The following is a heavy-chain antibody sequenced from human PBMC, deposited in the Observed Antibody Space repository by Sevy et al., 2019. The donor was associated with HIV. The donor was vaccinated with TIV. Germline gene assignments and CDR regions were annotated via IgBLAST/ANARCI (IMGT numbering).Heavy chain of an antibody. CDR1: GGSINNYY. CDR2: IYYSGRI. CDR3: ARALQNYYYGMDV. Sequence: SETLSLTCTVSGGSINNYYWTWIRQPPGKGLEWIGYIYYSGRIKYNPSLKSRVTISVDTSKNQFSLKLSSVTAADTPVYYCARALQNYYYGMDVWGQGTTVTVSS. J-gene: IGHJ6*02. V-gene: IGHV4-59*01.